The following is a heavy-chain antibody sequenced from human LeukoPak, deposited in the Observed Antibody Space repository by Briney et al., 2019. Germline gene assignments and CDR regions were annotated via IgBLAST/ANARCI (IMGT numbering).Heavy chain of an antibody. CDR1: GGSISSGGYY. D-gene: IGHD3-3*01. J-gene: IGHJ5*02. Sequence: PSQTLSLTCTVSGGSISSGGYYWSWIRQHPGKGLEWIGYIYYSGSTYYNPSLKSRVTISVDTSKNQFSLKLSSVTAADTAVYYCARDHNDFWSGSNWFDPWGQGTLVTVSS. CDR3: ARDHNDFWSGSNWFDP. CDR2: IYYSGST. V-gene: IGHV4-31*03.